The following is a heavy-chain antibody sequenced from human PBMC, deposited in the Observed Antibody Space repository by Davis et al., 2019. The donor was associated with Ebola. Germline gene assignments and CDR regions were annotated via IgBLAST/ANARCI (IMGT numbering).Heavy chain of an antibody. CDR3: ARVRWTSGYYFDY. CDR2: ISDDGNTK. CDR1: GFTFNIFD. D-gene: IGHD3-22*01. V-gene: IGHV3-30*12. J-gene: IGHJ4*02. Sequence: GESLKISCAASGFTFNIFDMHWVRQAPGQGLEWVAVISDDGNTKFYAESVKGRFTISRDNAKNTLYLQMNNLRVEDTAVYYCARVRWTSGYYFDYWGQGTLVTVSS.